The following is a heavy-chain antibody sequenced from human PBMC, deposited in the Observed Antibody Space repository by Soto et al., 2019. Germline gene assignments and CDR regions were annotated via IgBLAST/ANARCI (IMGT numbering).Heavy chain of an antibody. J-gene: IGHJ6*02. CDR1: GYTFTSYG. Sequence: QVQLVQSGAEVKKPGASVKVSCKASGYTFTSYGISWVRQAPGQGLEWMGWISAYNGNTNYAQKLQGRVTMTTDTSTSTAYMELRSLRSDDTAVYYCARDGYCSSTGCYADYYYYGMDVWGQGTTVTVSS. D-gene: IGHD2-2*03. CDR2: ISAYNGNT. V-gene: IGHV1-18*01. CDR3: ARDGYCSSTGCYADYYYYGMDV.